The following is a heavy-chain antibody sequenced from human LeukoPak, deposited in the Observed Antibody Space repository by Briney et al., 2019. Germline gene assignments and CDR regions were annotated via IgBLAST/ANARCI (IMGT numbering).Heavy chain of an antibody. J-gene: IGHJ4*02. CDR2: IYHSGST. CDR3: ARGSISGVWAFDY. D-gene: IGHD6-19*01. CDR1: GYSISSGYY. Sequence: PSETLSLTCTVSGYSISSGYYWGWIRQPPGKGLEWIGSIYHSGSTYYNPSLKSRVTISVDTSKNQFSLKLSSVTAADTAAYYCARGSISGVWAFDYWGQGTLVTVSS. V-gene: IGHV4-38-2*02.